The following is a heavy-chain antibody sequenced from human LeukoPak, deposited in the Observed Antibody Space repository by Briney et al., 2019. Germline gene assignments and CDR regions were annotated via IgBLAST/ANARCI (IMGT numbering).Heavy chain of an antibody. CDR2: INPNSGGT. CDR1: GDTFTGYY. V-gene: IGHV1-2*02. Sequence: ASVKVSCKASGDTFTGYYMHWVRHVPGQGLEWMGWINPNSGGTNYAQEFQGRVTMTRDASISTAYMQLSRLRTDETAVYYCARVFCEYSWFDPWGQGTLVTVSS. CDR3: ARVFCEYSWFDP. J-gene: IGHJ5*02.